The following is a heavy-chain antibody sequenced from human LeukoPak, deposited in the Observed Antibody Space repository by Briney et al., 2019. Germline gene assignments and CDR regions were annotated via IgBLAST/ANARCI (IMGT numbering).Heavy chain of an antibody. CDR1: GGSISSHY. V-gene: IGHV4-59*11. Sequence: SETLSLTCTVSGGSISSHYWSWIRQPPGKGLEWIGYIYYSGSTNYNPSLKSRATISVDTPKNQFSLKLSSVTAADTAVYYCARGSSTSRRPIFYYYYYMDVWGKGTTVTVSS. J-gene: IGHJ6*03. CDR3: ARGSSTSRRPIFYYYYYMDV. CDR2: IYYSGST. D-gene: IGHD2-2*01.